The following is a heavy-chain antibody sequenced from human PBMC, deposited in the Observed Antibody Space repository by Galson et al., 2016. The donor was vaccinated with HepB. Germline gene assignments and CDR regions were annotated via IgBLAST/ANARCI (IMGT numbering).Heavy chain of an antibody. J-gene: IGHJ6*02. Sequence: SLRLSCAASGFTFDDYAMHWVRQAPGKGLEWVSGISWNSGSIAYGDSVKGRFTISRDSAENSLYLQMNSLRAEDTAVYYCARGAYDSSDYFYYYGMDVWGQGITVTVSS. CDR2: ISWNSGSI. CDR1: GFTFDDYA. D-gene: IGHD3-22*01. CDR3: ARGAYDSSDYFYYYGMDV. V-gene: IGHV3-9*01.